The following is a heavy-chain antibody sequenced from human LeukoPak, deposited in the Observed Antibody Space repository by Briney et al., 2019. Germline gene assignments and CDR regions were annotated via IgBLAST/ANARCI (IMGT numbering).Heavy chain of an antibody. Sequence: GGSLRLSCAASGFIFTDGWMTWVRQAPGKGLEWVGRIRSKAVGGTTDYAAPLKGRFTVSRDDSKNTFYLEMNSLKTEDTAVYYCTTDRGISGTTDLDYWGQGTLVTVSS. CDR3: TTDRGISGTTDLDY. D-gene: IGHD1-20*01. CDR1: GFIFTDGW. V-gene: IGHV3-15*01. J-gene: IGHJ4*02. CDR2: IRSKAVGGTT.